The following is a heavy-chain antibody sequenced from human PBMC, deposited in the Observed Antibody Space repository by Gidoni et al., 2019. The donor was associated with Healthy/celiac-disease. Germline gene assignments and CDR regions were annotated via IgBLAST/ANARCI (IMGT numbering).Heavy chain of an antibody. Sequence: VQLVQSGAAVKKPGESLQISCEASGYIFTSYWIAWVRQMPGKGLEWMGSIYPGDSDTTYSPSFQGKVTTAADKSSSAAYLQWSSLKASDTAMYDWARQGDYTDYEHWGQGTLVTVSS. D-gene: IGHD4-17*01. CDR1: GYIFTSYW. J-gene: IGHJ4*02. V-gene: IGHV5-51*01. CDR2: IYPGDSDT. CDR3: ARQGDYTDYEH.